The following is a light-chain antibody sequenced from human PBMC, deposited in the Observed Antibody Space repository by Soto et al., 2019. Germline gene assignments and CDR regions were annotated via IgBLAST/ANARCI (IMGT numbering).Light chain of an antibody. CDR2: GAT. J-gene: IGKJ4*01. V-gene: IGKV3-20*01. CDR3: QQYGSSPLT. Sequence: EIVLTQSPGTLSLSPGDRASLSCRATQSVSFSYLAWYQQKAGQAPSLLIYGATRMVTGSPDRFSGSESGTDFTLTISRLEPEDFAVYYCQQYGSSPLTFGGGTKVEIK. CDR1: QSVSFSY.